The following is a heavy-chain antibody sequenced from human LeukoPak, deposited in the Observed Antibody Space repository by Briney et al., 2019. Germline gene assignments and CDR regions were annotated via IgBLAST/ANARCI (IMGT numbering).Heavy chain of an antibody. D-gene: IGHD1-1*01. V-gene: IGHV4-34*01. J-gene: IGHJ3*02. CDR3: ARGHRRTTGTAIRAFDI. CDR1: GGSFSGYY. Sequence: KPSETLSLTCAVYGGSFSGYYWSWIRQPPGKGLEWIGEINHSGSTNYNPSLKSRVTISVDTSKNQFSLKLSSVTAADTAVYYCARGHRRTTGTAIRAFDIWGQGTMVTVSS. CDR2: INHSGST.